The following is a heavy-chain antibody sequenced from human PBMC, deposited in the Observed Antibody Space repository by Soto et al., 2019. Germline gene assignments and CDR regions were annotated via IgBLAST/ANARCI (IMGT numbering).Heavy chain of an antibody. CDR3: AKDQVSIVATTRAFDI. V-gene: IGHV3-23*01. D-gene: IGHD5-12*01. CDR2: ISGSGGST. Sequence: GGSLRLSCAASGFTFSSYAMSWVRQAPGKGLEWVSAISGSGGSTYYADSVKGRFTISRDNSKNTLYLQMNSLRAEDTAVYYCAKDQVSIVATTRAFDIWGQGTMVTVSS. J-gene: IGHJ3*02. CDR1: GFTFSSYA.